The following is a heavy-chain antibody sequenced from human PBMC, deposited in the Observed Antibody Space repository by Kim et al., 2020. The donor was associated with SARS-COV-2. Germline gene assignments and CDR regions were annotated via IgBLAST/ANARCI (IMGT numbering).Heavy chain of an antibody. Sequence: ASVKVSCKASGYTFTSYGISWVRQAPGQGLEWMGWISAYNGNTNYAQKLQGRVTMTTDTSTSTAYMELRSLRSDDTAVYYCARDVGVEYCSSTSCYQNDYWGQGTLVTVSS. CDR3: ARDVGVEYCSSTSCYQNDY. J-gene: IGHJ4*02. CDR2: ISAYNGNT. CDR1: GYTFTSYG. D-gene: IGHD2-2*01. V-gene: IGHV1-18*04.